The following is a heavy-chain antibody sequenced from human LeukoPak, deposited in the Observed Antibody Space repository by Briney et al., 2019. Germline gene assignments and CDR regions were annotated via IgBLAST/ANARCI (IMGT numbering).Heavy chain of an antibody. Sequence: ASVEVFCQASGYTFTRYYMHWVRQAPEQGREWMGWVNPNSGGTNYAQKFQGWVTMTRDTSISTAYMELSRLGSDDTAVYYCARAGLRYFDWLLDYWGQGTLVTVSS. D-gene: IGHD3-9*01. V-gene: IGHV1-2*04. CDR2: VNPNSGGT. J-gene: IGHJ4*02. CDR1: GYTFTRYY. CDR3: ARAGLRYFDWLLDY.